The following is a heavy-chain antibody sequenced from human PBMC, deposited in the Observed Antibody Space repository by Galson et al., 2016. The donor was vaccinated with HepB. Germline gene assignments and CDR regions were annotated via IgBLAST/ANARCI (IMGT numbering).Heavy chain of an antibody. Sequence: SLRLSCAASGFAFNEYALSWFRQAPGKGLEWVGFIGSKLYNWPTDYAASVKGRFTISRDDSKNIAYLQLNSLKTEDTAVYFCLGGPSVTTGVFDSWGQGTLVSVSS. V-gene: IGHV3-49*03. J-gene: IGHJ4*02. CDR3: LGGPSVTTGVFDS. CDR2: IGSKLYNWPT. CDR1: GFAFNEYA. D-gene: IGHD3-16*01.